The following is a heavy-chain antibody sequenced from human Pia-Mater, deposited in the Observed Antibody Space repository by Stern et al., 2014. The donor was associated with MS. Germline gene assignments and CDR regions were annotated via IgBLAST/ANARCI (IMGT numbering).Heavy chain of an antibody. D-gene: IGHD3-3*01. CDR1: GGSVSSSTYY. CDR3: ARQGSFDFWSG. CDR2: IYYTGRT. V-gene: IGHV4-39*01. Sequence: QLQLQESGPGLVKPSETLSLTCTVSGGSVSSSTYYWGWIRQPPGKNLEWIGSIYYTGRTYYNPSLTSRLTISIDASTNQFSLKLTSVTAADTAVYYCARQGSFDFWSGWGQGTLVTVSS. J-gene: IGHJ4*02.